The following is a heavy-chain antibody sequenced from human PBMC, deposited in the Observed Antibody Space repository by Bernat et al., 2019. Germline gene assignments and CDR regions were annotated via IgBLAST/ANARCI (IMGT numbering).Heavy chain of an antibody. V-gene: IGHV1-69*04. J-gene: IGHJ6*02. CDR2: IIPILGIA. CDR3: ASAVRVPSGYYYYYYGMDV. Sequence: QVQLVQSGAEVKKPGSSVKVSCKASGGTFSSYAISWVRQAPGQGLEWMGRIIPILGIANYAQKFQGRVTITADKSTSTAYMELSSLRSEDTAVYYCASAVRVPSGYYYYYYGMDVWGQGTTVTVSS. CDR1: GGTFSSYA. D-gene: IGHD3-10*01.